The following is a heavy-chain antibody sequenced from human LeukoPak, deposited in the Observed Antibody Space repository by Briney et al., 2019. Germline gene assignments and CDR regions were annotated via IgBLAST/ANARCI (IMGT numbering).Heavy chain of an antibody. J-gene: IGHJ6*03. V-gene: IGHV3-48*04. D-gene: IGHD6-13*01. CDR2: ISSSGSTI. CDR3: ASGRYSSSWYYLDV. CDR1: GFTFSSYW. Sequence: GGSLRLSCAASGFTFSSYWMSWVRQAPGKGLEWVSYISSSGSTIYYADSVKGRFTISRDNAKNSLYLQMNSLRAEDTAVYYCASGRYSSSWYYLDVWGKGTTVTISS.